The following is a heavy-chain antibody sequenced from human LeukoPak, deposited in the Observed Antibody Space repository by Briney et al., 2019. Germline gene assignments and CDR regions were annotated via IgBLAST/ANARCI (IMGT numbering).Heavy chain of an antibody. CDR1: GDSISSSTYY. V-gene: IGHV4-39*01. CDR2: IYYSGST. J-gene: IGHJ4*02. Sequence: SETLSLTCTVSGDSISSSTYYWGWIRQPPGKGLEWIGSIYYSGSTYYNPSLKSRVTISVDTSKNQFSLKLSSVTAADTAVYYCARQQRGIAADLFDYWGQGTLVTVSS. CDR3: ARQQRGIAADLFDY. D-gene: IGHD6-13*01.